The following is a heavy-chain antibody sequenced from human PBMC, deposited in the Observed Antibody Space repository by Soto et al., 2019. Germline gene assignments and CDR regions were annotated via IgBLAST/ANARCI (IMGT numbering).Heavy chain of an antibody. J-gene: IGHJ6*02. V-gene: IGHV5-10-1*01. Sequence: GESLKISCKGSGYSFTSYWIGWVRQMPGKGLEWMGRIDPSDSYTNYSPSFQGHVTISADKSISTAYLQWSSLKASDTAMYYCARHRGRIAAAGTSSYYYYGMDVWGQGTTVTVSS. CDR3: ARHRGRIAAAGTSSYYYYGMDV. CDR2: IDPSDSYT. D-gene: IGHD6-13*01. CDR1: GYSFTSYW.